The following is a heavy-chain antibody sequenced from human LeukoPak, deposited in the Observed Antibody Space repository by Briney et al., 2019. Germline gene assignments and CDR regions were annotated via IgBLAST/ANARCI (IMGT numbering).Heavy chain of an antibody. CDR1: GFTDSNNY. V-gene: IGHV3-53*01. D-gene: IGHD3-10*01. CDR3: AKLWFGEPY. CDR2: IYSSGST. J-gene: IGHJ4*02. Sequence: AGGSLRLSCAASGFTDSNNYMSWVRQAPGKGLEWVSVIYSSGSTYYADSVKGRFTIPRDNSKNTLYLQMDSLRAEDTAVYYCAKLWFGEPYWGQGTLVTVSS.